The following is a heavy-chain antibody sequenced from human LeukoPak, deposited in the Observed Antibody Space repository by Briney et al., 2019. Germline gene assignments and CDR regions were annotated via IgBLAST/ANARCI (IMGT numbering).Heavy chain of an antibody. J-gene: IGHJ3*02. CDR3: ARDPYFDAFDM. D-gene: IGHD3-10*01. Sequence: GGSLRLSCAASGFTFSSYWMTWDRQAPGRGLEWVAHIKDDGNEQYYVDSVRGRFTISRDNAKNSLYLQMNSLRAEDTAVYYCARDPYFDAFDMWGQGTMLTVSS. CDR1: GFTFSSYW. V-gene: IGHV3-7*01. CDR2: IKDDGNEQ.